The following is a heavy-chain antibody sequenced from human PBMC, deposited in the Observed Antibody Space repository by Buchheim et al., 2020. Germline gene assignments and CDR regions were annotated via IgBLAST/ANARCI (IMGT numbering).Heavy chain of an antibody. CDR2: INHSGST. Sequence: QVQLQQWGAGLLKPSETLSLTCAVYGESFSGYYWSWIRQPPGKGLEWLGEINHSGSTNYNPSLKSRVTISVDTSKNQFSLKLSSVIVADTAVYYCARGGGRYCTNGVCHLDYWGQGNL. CDR3: ARGGGRYCTNGVCHLDY. V-gene: IGHV4-34*01. CDR1: GESFSGYY. J-gene: IGHJ4*02. D-gene: IGHD2-8*01.